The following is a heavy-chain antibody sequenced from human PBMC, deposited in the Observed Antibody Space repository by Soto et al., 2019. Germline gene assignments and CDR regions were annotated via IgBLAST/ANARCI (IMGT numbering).Heavy chain of an antibody. V-gene: IGHV3-30-3*01. Sequence: GGSLRLSCAASGFTFSSYAMHWVRQAPGKGLEWVAVISYDGSNKYYADSVKGRFTISRDNSKNTLYLQMNSLRAEDTAVYYRTKANRYCSGANCFTFDYWGLGTLVTVSS. D-gene: IGHD2-15*01. CDR2: ISYDGSNK. J-gene: IGHJ4*02. CDR3: TKANRYCSGANCFTFDY. CDR1: GFTFSSYA.